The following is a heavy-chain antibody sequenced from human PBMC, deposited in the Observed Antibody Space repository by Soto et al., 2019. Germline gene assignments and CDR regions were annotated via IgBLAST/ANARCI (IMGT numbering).Heavy chain of an antibody. D-gene: IGHD6-19*01. V-gene: IGHV4-59*08. CDR3: ARVYSSGWYNWFDP. Sequence: PSETLSLTCTVSGGSISSYYWSWIRQPPGKGLEWIGYMYYSGSTNYNPSLKSRVTISVDTSKNQFSLKLSSVTAADTAVYYCARVYSSGWYNWFDPWGQGTLVTVSS. J-gene: IGHJ5*02. CDR2: MYYSGST. CDR1: GGSISSYY.